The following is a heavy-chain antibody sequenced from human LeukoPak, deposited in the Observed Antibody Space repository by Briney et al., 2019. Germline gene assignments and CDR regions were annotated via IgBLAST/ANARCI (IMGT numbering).Heavy chain of an antibody. CDR2: TSGSGGST. J-gene: IGHJ4*02. D-gene: IGHD6-13*01. CDR3: AKGGSFRAFDY. CDR1: GFAFSSYA. Sequence: PGGSLRLSCAASGFAFSSYAMSWVRQAPGEGLEWVSTTSGSGGSTDYSDSVTGRFTISRDNSKNRLYLQMNSLRADDTALYYCAKGGSFRAFDYWGQGTLVTVSS. V-gene: IGHV3-23*01.